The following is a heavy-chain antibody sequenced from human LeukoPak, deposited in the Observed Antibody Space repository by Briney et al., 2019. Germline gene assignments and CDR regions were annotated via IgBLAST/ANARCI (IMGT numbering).Heavy chain of an antibody. Sequence: GSLRLSCVVSGFTFNRCWMNWVRQAPGKGLEWVAHINPDGRDTYYVDSVKGRFTISRDNAQNSMYLQMNSLRVEDTAVYYCTSWGDTTAEYFQRWGQGTLVTVSS. CDR3: TSWGDTTAEYFQR. V-gene: IGHV3-7*01. D-gene: IGHD2-21*02. J-gene: IGHJ1*01. CDR1: GFTFNRCW. CDR2: INPDGRDT.